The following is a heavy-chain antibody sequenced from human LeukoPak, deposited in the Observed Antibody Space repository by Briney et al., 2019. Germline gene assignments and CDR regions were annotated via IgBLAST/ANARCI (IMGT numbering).Heavy chain of an antibody. Sequence: SETLSLTCTVSGGSISSSSYYWGWIRQPPGKGLEWIGSIYYSGSTYYNPSLKSRVTISVDTSKNQFSLKLSSVTAADTAVYYCARHESGSGAFDIWGQGTMVTVSS. J-gene: IGHJ3*02. V-gene: IGHV4-39*01. CDR1: GGSISSSSYY. CDR3: ARHESGSGAFDI. D-gene: IGHD3-3*01. CDR2: IYYSGST.